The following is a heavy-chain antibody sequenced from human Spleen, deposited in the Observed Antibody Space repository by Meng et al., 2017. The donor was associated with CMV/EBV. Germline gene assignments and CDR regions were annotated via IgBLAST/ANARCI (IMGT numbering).Heavy chain of an antibody. V-gene: IGHV4-61*02. CDR3: AREEGVPAAPFDY. CDR1: GGSISSGSYY. J-gene: IGHJ4*02. Sequence: QVQLQESGPGLVKPSQTLSLTCTVSGGSISSGSYYWSWIRQPAGKGLEWIGRIYTSGSTNYNPSLKSRVTMSVDTSKNQFSLKLSSVTAADTAVYYCAREEGVPAAPFDYWGQGTLVTVSS. D-gene: IGHD2-2*01. CDR2: IYTSGST.